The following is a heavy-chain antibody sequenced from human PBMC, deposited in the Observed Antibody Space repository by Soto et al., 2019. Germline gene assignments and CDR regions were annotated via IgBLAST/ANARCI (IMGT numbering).Heavy chain of an antibody. CDR3: ARSPGTNNWYFDL. V-gene: IGHV4-30-4*01. CDR2: IYRSGST. D-gene: IGHD1-26*01. J-gene: IGHJ2*01. CDR1: GGSISRGDYY. Sequence: QVQLQESGPGLVKPSETLSLTCTVSGGSISRGDYYWSWIRQPPGKGLEWIGYIYRSGSTFYNPSLKSRVSISVDTSKNQFSLQLSSVTAADTAFYYCARSPGTNNWYFDLWGRGTLVTVSS.